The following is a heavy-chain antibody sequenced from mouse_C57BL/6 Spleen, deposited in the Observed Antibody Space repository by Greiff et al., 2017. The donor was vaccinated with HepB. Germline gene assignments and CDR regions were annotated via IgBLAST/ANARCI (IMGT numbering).Heavy chain of an antibody. CDR3: ARSSTVGATGYFDY. V-gene: IGHV5-4*03. CDR1: GFTFSSYA. CDR2: ISDGGSYT. Sequence: EVKLVESGGGLVKPGGSLKLSCAASGFTFSSYAMSWVRQTPEKRLEWVATISDGGSYTYYPDNVKGRFTISRDNAKNNLYLQMSHLKSEDTAMYYCARSSTVGATGYFDYWGQGTTLTVSS. D-gene: IGHD1-1*01. J-gene: IGHJ2*01.